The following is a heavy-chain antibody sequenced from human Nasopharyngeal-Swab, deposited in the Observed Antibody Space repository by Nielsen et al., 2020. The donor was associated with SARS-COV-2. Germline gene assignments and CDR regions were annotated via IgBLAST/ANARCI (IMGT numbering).Heavy chain of an antibody. CDR1: GFTFSSYW. CDR2: IKQDGSDK. J-gene: IGHJ4*02. V-gene: IGHV3-7*01. D-gene: IGHD3-10*01. Sequence: GESLKISCAASGFTFSSYWMSWVRQAPGKGLEWVANIKQDGSDKYYVDSVKGRFTISRDNAKNSLYLQMNSLRAEDTAVYYCARDYYGSGSFDYWGQGTLVTVSS. CDR3: ARDYYGSGSFDY.